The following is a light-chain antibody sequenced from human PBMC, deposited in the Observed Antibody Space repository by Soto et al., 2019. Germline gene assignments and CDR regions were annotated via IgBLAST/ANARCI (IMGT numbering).Light chain of an antibody. CDR1: QSVSSSH. J-gene: IGKJ2*01. CDR3: QQYGSSPLYT. CDR2: GAS. Sequence: EIVLTQSPGTLSLSPGERATLSCRASQSVSSSHLAWYQQKPGQAPRLLIYGASSRATGIPDRFSGSGSGTDFTLTISRLGPEDFAVYYCQQYGSSPLYTFGQGTKLEIK. V-gene: IGKV3-20*01.